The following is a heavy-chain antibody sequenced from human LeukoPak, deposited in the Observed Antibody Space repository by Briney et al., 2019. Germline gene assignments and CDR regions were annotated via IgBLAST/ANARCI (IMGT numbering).Heavy chain of an antibody. J-gene: IGHJ3*02. Sequence: ASVKVSCEASGYTFTSYGISWVRQAPGQGLEWMGWISAYNGNTNYAQKLQGRVTMTTDTSTSTAYMELRSLRSDDTAVYYCARETGPREDIVVVPDDDAFDIWGQGTMVTVSS. V-gene: IGHV1-18*01. CDR2: ISAYNGNT. D-gene: IGHD2-2*01. CDR1: GYTFTSYG. CDR3: ARETGPREDIVVVPDDDAFDI.